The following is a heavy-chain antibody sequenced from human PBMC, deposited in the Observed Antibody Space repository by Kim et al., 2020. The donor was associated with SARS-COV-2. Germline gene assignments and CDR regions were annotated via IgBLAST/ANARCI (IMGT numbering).Heavy chain of an antibody. J-gene: IGHJ6*02. D-gene: IGHD5-12*01. CDR3: ARTGGYSGYDYDYYGMDV. Sequence: SGPTLVNPTQTLTLTCTFSGFSLSTSGMCVSWIRQPPGKALEWLALIDWDDDKYYSTSLKTRLTISKDTSKNQVVLTMTNMDPVDTATYYCARTGGYSGYDYDYYGMDVWGQGTTVTVSS. V-gene: IGHV2-70*01. CDR1: GFSLSTSGMC. CDR2: IDWDDDK.